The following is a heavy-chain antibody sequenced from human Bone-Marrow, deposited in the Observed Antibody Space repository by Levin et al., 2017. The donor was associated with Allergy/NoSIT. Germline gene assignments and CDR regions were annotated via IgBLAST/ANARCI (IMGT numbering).Heavy chain of an antibody. J-gene: IGHJ5*02. CDR1: GYTFTTYW. CDR2: IHPRDSDP. CDR3: ARLADCAGDCHARINWFDP. Sequence: GESLKISCQDSGYTFTTYWIAWVRQMPGKGLEWMGIIHPRDSDPIYSPSFQGQVSISVDKSLKTAYLEWSSLKASDTAIYYCARLADCAGDCHARINWFDPWGQGTLVTVSS. V-gene: IGHV5-51*01. D-gene: IGHD2-21*02.